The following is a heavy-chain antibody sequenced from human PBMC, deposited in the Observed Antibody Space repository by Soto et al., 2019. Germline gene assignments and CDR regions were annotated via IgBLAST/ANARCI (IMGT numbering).Heavy chain of an antibody. Sequence: ASLKVSCKTSGYIFTDYYIHWVRQAPGQGLEWMGWINPNSGGTNYAQKFQDWVTMTRDTSINTAYMEVNSLRSDDTAVYYCARPSGYYPYYFDDWGQGTQVTVSS. CDR2: INPNSGGT. CDR1: GYIFTDYY. V-gene: IGHV1-2*04. D-gene: IGHD3-22*01. CDR3: ARPSGYYPYYFDD. J-gene: IGHJ4*02.